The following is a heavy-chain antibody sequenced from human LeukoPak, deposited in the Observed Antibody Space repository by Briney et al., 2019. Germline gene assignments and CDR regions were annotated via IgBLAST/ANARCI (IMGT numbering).Heavy chain of an antibody. CDR1: GGSISSSSYY. V-gene: IGHV4-39*07. J-gene: IGHJ1*01. CDR2: IYYTGST. CDR3: ARLKYYYDSSGYRAEYFQH. Sequence: PSETLSLTCTVSGGSISSSSYYWGWIRLPPGKGLEWIGAIYYTGSTNYNPSLKSRVTISVYTSKNQFSLKLSSVTAADTAVYYCARLKYYYDSSGYRAEYFQHWGQGTLVTVSS. D-gene: IGHD3-22*01.